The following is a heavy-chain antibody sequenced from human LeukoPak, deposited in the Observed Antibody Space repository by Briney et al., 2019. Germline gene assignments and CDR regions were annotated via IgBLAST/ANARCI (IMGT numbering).Heavy chain of an antibody. D-gene: IGHD3-16*01. CDR1: GYIFTSYG. CDR2: ISAFNGNT. CDR3: AREPGLARSTFFDY. Sequence: GASVKVSCKASGYIFTSYGVSWVRQVPGQGLEWMGWISAFNGNTNYAQKFRGRVTMTTEASTSTAYMELRSLRSDDTAFYYCAREPGLARSTFFDYWGQGTLVTVST. J-gene: IGHJ4*02. V-gene: IGHV1-18*01.